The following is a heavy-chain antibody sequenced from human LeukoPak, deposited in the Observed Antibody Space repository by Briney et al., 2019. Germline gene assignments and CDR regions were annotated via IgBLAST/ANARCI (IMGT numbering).Heavy chain of an antibody. D-gene: IGHD1-1*01. J-gene: IGHJ4*02. CDR3: TRETGTYDY. V-gene: IGHV3-7*01. Sequence: GGSLRLSCAASGFTFSRYWMTWVRQTPGKRLEWVANTKPDGSEKYYMDSVKGRFTISRDNAKNSLYLQMNSLRVEDTAVYYCTRETGTYDYWGQGTLVTVSS. CDR2: TKPDGSEK. CDR1: GFTFSRYW.